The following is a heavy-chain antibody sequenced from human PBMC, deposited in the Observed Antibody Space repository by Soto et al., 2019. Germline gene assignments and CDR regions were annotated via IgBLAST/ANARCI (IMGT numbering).Heavy chain of an antibody. CDR3: PREGHGDGFDP. CDR1: GFTFSTYA. J-gene: IGHJ5*02. Sequence: QVQLVESGGGVVQPGRSLRLSCAASGFTFSTYAMHWVRQAPGKGLEWVATISDDGSNKYYADSVKGRFTISRDNSKDTLYLQMNSLRAEDTAVYYCPREGHGDGFDPWGQGTLVTVSS. CDR2: ISDDGSNK. D-gene: IGHD3-10*01. V-gene: IGHV3-30-3*01.